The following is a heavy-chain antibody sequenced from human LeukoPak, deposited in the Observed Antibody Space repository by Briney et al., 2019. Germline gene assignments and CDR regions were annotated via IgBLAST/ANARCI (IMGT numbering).Heavy chain of an antibody. CDR3: VKGAGYYMDV. V-gene: IGHV3-30*02. CDR1: GFTFTSYG. J-gene: IGHJ6*03. Sequence: VGSLRLSCAASGFTFTSYGMHYIRQAPGKGLEWVAFIRSDGSNKYYVDSVKGRFTISRDNSKNTLYLQMNSLRAEDTAVYYCVKGAGYYMDVWGKGTTVTVS. CDR2: IRSDGSNK.